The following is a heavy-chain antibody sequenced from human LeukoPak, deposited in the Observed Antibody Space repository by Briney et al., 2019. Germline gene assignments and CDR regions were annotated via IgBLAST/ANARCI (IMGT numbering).Heavy chain of an antibody. CDR2: IYSSGST. D-gene: IGHD5-24*01. CDR1: GGSISSSSYY. V-gene: IGHV4-61*02. CDR3: ARSRAGYNFMDFDS. Sequence: PSETLSLTCTVSGGSISSSSYYWGWVRQPAGKGLEWIGRIYSSGSTTYNPSLKSRVTMSVDTSKNQFSLKLSSVTAADTAVYYCARSRAGYNFMDFDSWGQGTLVTVSS. J-gene: IGHJ4*02.